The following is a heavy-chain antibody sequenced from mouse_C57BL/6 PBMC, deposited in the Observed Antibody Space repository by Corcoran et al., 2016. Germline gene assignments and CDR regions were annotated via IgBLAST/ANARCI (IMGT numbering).Heavy chain of an antibody. Sequence: EVQLQQSGAELVRPGSSVKLSCTASGFNIKDDYMYWVKQSPEQGLEWIGWIDPENGDTEYASKFQGKATITADTSSNTAYLQLSRLTSEDTAVYYCTTITLDYWGQGTTLTVSS. CDR3: TTITLDY. CDR1: GFNIKDDY. J-gene: IGHJ2*01. V-gene: IGHV14-4*01. CDR2: IDPENGDT. D-gene: IGHD1-1*01.